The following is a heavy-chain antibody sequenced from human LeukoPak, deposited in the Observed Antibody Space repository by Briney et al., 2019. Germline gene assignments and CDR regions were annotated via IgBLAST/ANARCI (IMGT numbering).Heavy chain of an antibody. J-gene: IGHJ6*02. CDR1: GFTVSSNY. D-gene: IGHD2-2*02. V-gene: IGHV3-66*01. Sequence: GGSLRLSCAASGFTVSSNYMSWVRQAPGKGLEWVSVIYSGGSTYYADSVKGRFTISRDNAKNSLYLQMNSLRDEDTAVYYCAREHIVVVPAAIDYYYYGMDVWGQGITVTVSS. CDR3: AREHIVVVPAAIDYYYYGMDV. CDR2: IYSGGST.